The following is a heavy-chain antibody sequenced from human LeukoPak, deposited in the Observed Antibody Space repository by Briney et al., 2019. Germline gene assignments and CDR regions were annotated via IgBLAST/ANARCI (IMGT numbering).Heavy chain of an antibody. CDR3: ALGLVTDY. V-gene: IGHV3-30*14. J-gene: IGHJ4*02. CDR2: ISYDGSNK. Sequence: GGSLRLSCAASGFTFSTYAIHWVRQAPGKGLEWVAVISYDGSNKYYADSVKGRFTISRDNSENTLYLQMNSLRVEDTAVYYCALGLVTDYWGQGTLVTVSS. D-gene: IGHD3-9*01. CDR1: GFTFSTYA.